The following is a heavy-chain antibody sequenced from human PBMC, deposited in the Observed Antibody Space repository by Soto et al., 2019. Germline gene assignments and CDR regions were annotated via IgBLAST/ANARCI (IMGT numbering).Heavy chain of an antibody. Sequence: GGSLRLSCAASGFTFSSYGMHWVRQAPGKGLEWVAVISYDGSNKYYADSVKGRFTISRDNSKNTLYLQMNSLRAEDTAVYYCAKPPPSPTLYYYYYYMDVWGKGTTVTVSS. J-gene: IGHJ6*03. CDR3: AKPPPSPTLYYYYYYMDV. CDR2: ISYDGSNK. CDR1: GFTFSSYG. V-gene: IGHV3-30*18.